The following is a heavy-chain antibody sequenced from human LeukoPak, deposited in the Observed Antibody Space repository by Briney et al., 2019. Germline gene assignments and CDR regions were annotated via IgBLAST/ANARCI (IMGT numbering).Heavy chain of an antibody. Sequence: PGGSLRLSCAASGFTFDDYAMHWVRQAPGKGLECVSGISWNSGSIGYADSVKGRFTISRDNAKNSLYLQMNSLRAEDTALYYCAKDPFYDSSGYFDYWGQGTLVTVSS. CDR1: GFTFDDYA. J-gene: IGHJ4*02. CDR2: ISWNSGSI. CDR3: AKDPFYDSSGYFDY. V-gene: IGHV3-9*01. D-gene: IGHD3-22*01.